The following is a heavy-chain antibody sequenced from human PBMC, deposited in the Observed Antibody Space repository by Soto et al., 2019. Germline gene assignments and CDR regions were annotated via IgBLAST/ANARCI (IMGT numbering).Heavy chain of an antibody. J-gene: IGHJ4*02. CDR3: TTCIAAGESDFDY. Sequence: GGSLRLSCAASGFTFSNAWMNWVRQAPGKGLEWVGRIKSKTDGGTTDYAAPVKGRFTISRDDSKNTLYLQMNSLKTEDTAVYYCTTCIAAGESDFDYWGQGTLVTVSS. D-gene: IGHD6-13*01. CDR2: IKSKTDGGTT. V-gene: IGHV3-15*07. CDR1: GFTFSNAW.